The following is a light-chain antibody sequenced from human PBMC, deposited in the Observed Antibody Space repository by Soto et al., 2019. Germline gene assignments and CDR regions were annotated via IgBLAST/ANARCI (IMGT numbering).Light chain of an antibody. CDR2: TAS. V-gene: IGKV1-39*01. J-gene: IGKJ1*01. Sequence: DIQMTQSPSTLSASVGDRVTITCRASQSISSWLAWYQQKPGKAPKLLIYTASNLESGVPSRFSGSGSGTDFTLTISSLQPEDFATYFCQQSYSRPRAFGQGTKVDIK. CDR1: QSISSW. CDR3: QQSYSRPRA.